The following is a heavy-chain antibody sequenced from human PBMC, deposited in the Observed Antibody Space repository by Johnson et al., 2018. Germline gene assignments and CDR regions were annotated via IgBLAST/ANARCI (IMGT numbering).Heavy chain of an antibody. CDR3: TSDPDLSSGGGDDAFDI. CDR2: IRSKANNYAT. J-gene: IGHJ3*02. V-gene: IGHV3-73*01. CDR1: GFTFSGSA. Sequence: VQLVESGGGLVQPGGSLKLSCAASGFTFSGSAMHWVRQASGKGLEWVGRIRSKANNYATAYAASVKGRFTVSRDDSKNTAYLQMNSRKTEDTAVYDCTSDPDLSSGGGDDAFDIWGQGTMVTVSS. D-gene: IGHD2-15*01.